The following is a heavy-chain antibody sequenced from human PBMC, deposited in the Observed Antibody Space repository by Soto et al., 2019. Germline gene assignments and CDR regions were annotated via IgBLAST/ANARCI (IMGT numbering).Heavy chain of an antibody. J-gene: IGHJ6*02. D-gene: IGHD5-12*01. V-gene: IGHV1-18*01. Sequence: GASVKVSCKASGGTFSSYAISWVRPAPVQGLEWMGWLSCHTGKADSAENFQGRVIMTTATSTATASMDLRGLRSDDTAVYYCARKGYIGNFALDVGGQGTTVTVSS. CDR1: GGTFSSYA. CDR2: LSCHTGKA. CDR3: ARKGYIGNFALDV.